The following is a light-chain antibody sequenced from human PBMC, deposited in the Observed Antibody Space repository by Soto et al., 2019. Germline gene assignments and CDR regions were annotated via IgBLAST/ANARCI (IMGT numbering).Light chain of an antibody. V-gene: IGLV2-23*02. Sequence: QSALTQPASVSGSPGQSITIPCTGSSSDVGGYNLVSWYQHHPGKAPKLIISEVYKRPSRISIRFSGSKSDNTASLTISGLHAEDDADYYCSSYAGTTTVLVFGGGTKLTVL. CDR1: SSDVGGYNL. J-gene: IGLJ2*01. CDR2: EVY. CDR3: SSYAGTTTVLV.